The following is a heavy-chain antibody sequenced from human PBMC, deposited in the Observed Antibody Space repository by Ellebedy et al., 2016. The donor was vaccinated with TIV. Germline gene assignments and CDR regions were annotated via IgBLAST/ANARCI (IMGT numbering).Heavy chain of an antibody. Sequence: GESLKISCAVSGFSFSTYGFHWVRQAPGKGLEWVAVISYHGADYFYAESVKGRFTISRDDPKNSLYLEMSSLTDDDTAVYYCARGGASSSWFWRNWGQGTRVTVSS. D-gene: IGHD6-13*01. CDR1: GFSFSTYG. J-gene: IGHJ4*02. V-gene: IGHV3-30*03. CDR3: ARGGASSSWFWRN. CDR2: ISYHGADY.